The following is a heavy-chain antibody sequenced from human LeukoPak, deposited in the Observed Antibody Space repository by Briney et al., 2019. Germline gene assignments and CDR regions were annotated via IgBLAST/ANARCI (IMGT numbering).Heavy chain of an antibody. CDR1: GFTFSSYE. CDR2: ISSSHNNI. Sequence: PGGSLRLSCAASGFTFSSYEMNWVRQAPGKGLDWVSSISSSHNNIYYADSVKGRFGISRDNAKNSLFLQMNSLRAEDTAVYYCAKSGLNRFDYWGQGTLVTVSS. D-gene: IGHD2-15*01. J-gene: IGHJ4*02. V-gene: IGHV3-21*04. CDR3: AKSGLNRFDY.